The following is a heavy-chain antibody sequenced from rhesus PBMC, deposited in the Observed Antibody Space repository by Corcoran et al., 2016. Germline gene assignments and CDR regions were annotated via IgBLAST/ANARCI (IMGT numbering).Heavy chain of an antibody. V-gene: IGHV4-122*02. D-gene: IGHD3-16*01. CDR1: GYSISSGYG. Sequence: QLQLQESGPGLVKPSETLSLTCAVSGYSISSGYGWSWIRQPPGKELEWIGYIVSSGSTSYNPSLKRRVTIARDTSKNQFSLKLSSVTAADTAVYYCARDGDYYSGRPLGALDSWGQGVVVTVSS. J-gene: IGHJ6*01. CDR2: IVSSGST. CDR3: ARDGDYYSGRPLGALDS.